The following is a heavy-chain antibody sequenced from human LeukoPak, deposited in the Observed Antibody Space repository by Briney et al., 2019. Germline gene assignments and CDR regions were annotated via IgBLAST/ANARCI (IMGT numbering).Heavy chain of an antibody. CDR3: ARRVGHYYYYMDV. Sequence: PSETLSLTCAVYGGSFSGYYWSWIRQPPGKGLEWIGEINHSGTTNYNPSLKSRVTMSVDTSKNQFSLKLSSVTAADTAVYYCARRVGHYYYYMDVWGKGTTVTVSS. V-gene: IGHV4-34*01. CDR1: GGSFSGYY. CDR2: INHSGTT. J-gene: IGHJ6*03.